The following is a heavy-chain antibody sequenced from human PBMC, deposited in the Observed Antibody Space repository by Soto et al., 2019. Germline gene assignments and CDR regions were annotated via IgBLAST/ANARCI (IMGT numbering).Heavy chain of an antibody. CDR3: ARRRRSGWYGHFDY. D-gene: IGHD6-19*01. J-gene: IGHJ4*02. CDR1: GGSISSGSYY. CDR2: IYYSGST. Sequence: SETLSLTCTVSGGSISSGSYYWGWIRQPPGKGLEWIGSIYYSGSTYYNPSLKSRVTISVDTSKNQFSLKLSSVTAADTAVYYCARRRRSGWYGHFDYWGQGTLVTVSS. V-gene: IGHV4-39*01.